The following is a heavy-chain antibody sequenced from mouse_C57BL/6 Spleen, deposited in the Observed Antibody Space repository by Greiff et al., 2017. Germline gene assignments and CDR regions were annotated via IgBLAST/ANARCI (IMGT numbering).Heavy chain of an antibody. CDR1: GYSFTSGYY. V-gene: IGHV3-6*01. D-gene: IGHD1-1*01. CDR3: AREDYYGNFAD. CDR2: ISYDGSN. Sequence: ESGPGLVKPSQSLSLTCSVTGYSFTSGYYWNWIRQFPGNKLEWMGYISYDGSNNYNPSIKNRIPITRDTSKNQSFLKLNSVTTEDTATYYCAREDYYGNFADWGQGTLVTVSA. J-gene: IGHJ3*01.